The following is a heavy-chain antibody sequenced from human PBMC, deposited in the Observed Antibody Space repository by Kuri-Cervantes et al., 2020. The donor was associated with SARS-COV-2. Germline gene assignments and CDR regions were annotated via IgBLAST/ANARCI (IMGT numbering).Heavy chain of an antibody. V-gene: IGHV1-3*02. CDR3: ARDPTYYDFWSGYSRGNWFDP. Sequence: ASVKVSCKASGYTFTSYAMHWVRQAPGQRLEWMGWSNAGNGNTKYSQEFQGRVTITRDTSASTAYMELSSLRSEDTAVYYCARDPTYYDFWSGYSRGNWFDPWGQGTLVTVSS. D-gene: IGHD3-3*01. CDR1: GYTFTSYA. J-gene: IGHJ5*02. CDR2: SNAGNGNT.